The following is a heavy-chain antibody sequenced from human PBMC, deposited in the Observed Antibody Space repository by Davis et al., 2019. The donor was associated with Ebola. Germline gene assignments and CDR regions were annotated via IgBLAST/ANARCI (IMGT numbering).Heavy chain of an antibody. Sequence: ASVKVSCKASGYTFTSYGINWVRQAPGQGLEWMGWISAYNGNTNYAQKLQGRVTMTTDTSTSTAYMELRSLRSEDTAVYYCARAAGAAADYYYYGMDVWGQGTTVTVSS. CDR3: ARAAGAAADYYYYGMDV. J-gene: IGHJ6*02. CDR1: GYTFTSYG. D-gene: IGHD6-13*01. CDR2: ISAYNGNT. V-gene: IGHV1-18*01.